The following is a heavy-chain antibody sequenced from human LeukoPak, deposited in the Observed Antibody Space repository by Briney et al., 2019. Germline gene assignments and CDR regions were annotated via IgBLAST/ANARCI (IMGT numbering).Heavy chain of an antibody. D-gene: IGHD1-26*01. CDR1: GDSISSSGHW. CDR2: ISYSGSP. CDR3: ARPSSSGIYYY. J-gene: IGHJ4*02. V-gene: IGHV4-39*01. Sequence: SETLSLTCTVSGDSISSSGHWWGWIRQPPGEGLEWIGSISYSGSPSYNPSLKSRVTISVDTSKNQLSLRLSSVTAADTAVYYCARPSSSGIYYYWGQRTLVTVS.